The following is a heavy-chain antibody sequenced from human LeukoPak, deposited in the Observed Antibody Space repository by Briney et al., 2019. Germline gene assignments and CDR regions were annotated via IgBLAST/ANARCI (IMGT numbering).Heavy chain of an antibody. CDR1: GFTFSSYG. CDR2: IRYDGRNK. CDR3: ARDPQFPDNYYYYMDV. V-gene: IGHV3-30*02. Sequence: GGSLRLSCAASGFTFSSYGMHWVRQAPGKGLEWVAFIRYDGRNKYYADSVKGRFIISRDNSKNTLYLQMNSLRAEDTAVYYCARDPQFPDNYYYYMDVWGKGTTVTVSS. J-gene: IGHJ6*03. D-gene: IGHD1-14*01.